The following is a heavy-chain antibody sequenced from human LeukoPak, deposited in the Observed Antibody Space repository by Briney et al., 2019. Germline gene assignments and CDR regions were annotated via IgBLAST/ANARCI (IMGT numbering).Heavy chain of an antibody. V-gene: IGHV4-31*03. D-gene: IGHD3-10*01. Sequence: SQTLSLTCTVSGGSISSDGYYWCWIRQHPGKGLGWIGYIYYSGSTYYNPSLKSRVSISVDTSKNQFSLKLSSVTAADTAVYYCARDLGYGSGPFDLWGRGTLVTVSS. CDR1: GGSISSDGYY. CDR3: ARDLGYGSGPFDL. CDR2: IYYSGST. J-gene: IGHJ2*01.